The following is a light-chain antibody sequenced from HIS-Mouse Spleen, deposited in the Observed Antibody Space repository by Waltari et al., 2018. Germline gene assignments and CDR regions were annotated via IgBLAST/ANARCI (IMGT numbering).Light chain of an antibody. CDR1: SSDVGGYTY. CDR2: EVS. V-gene: IGLV2-8*01. CDR3: SSYAGSNNFVV. Sequence: QSALTQPPSASGSPGQSVTIPCTGTSSDVGGYTYVSWYQQHPGKAPKLMIYEVSKRPSGVPDRFSGSKSGNTASLTVSGLQAEDEADYYCSSYAGSNNFVVFGGGTKLTVL. J-gene: IGLJ2*01.